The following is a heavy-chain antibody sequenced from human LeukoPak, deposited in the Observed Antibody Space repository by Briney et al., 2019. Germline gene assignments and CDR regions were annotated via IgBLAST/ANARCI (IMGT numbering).Heavy chain of an antibody. CDR3: ATYMVRGALGI. D-gene: IGHD3-10*01. CDR1: GFTFSSYS. V-gene: IGHV3-48*04. J-gene: IGHJ3*02. Sequence: GGSLRLSCAASGFTFSSYSMNWVRQAPGKGLEWVSYISSSSSTIYYADSVKGRFTISRDNAKNSLYLQMNSLRAEDTAVYYCATYMVRGALGIWGQGTMVTVSS. CDR2: ISSSSSTI.